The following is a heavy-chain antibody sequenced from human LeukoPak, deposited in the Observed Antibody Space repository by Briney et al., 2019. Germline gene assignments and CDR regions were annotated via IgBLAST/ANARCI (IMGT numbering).Heavy chain of an antibody. V-gene: IGHV4-59*11. J-gene: IGHJ4*02. D-gene: IGHD1-1*01. CDR1: GVSFSSHF. CDR3: ASDRTGLYYFDQ. Sequence: SETLSLTCTVSGVSFSSHFWTWIRQAPGKGLEWIGNIFFSGSTHYNPSLKSRVTMSIDTSKSQFSLKLNSLTAADTAVYYCASDRTGLYYFDQWGQGTLLTVSS. CDR2: IFFSGST.